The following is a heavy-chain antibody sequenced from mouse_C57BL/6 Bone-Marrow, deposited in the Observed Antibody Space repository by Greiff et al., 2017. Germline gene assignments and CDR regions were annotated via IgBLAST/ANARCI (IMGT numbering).Heavy chain of an antibody. CDR2: INPNNGGT. Sequence: VQLQQSGPELVKPGASVKMSCKASGYTFTDYNMHWVKQSHGKSLEWIGYINPNNGGTSYNQKFKGKATLTVNKSSSTAYMELRSLTSEDSAVYYCARGHYYGSRYAMDYWGQGTSVTVSS. V-gene: IGHV1-22*01. CDR3: ARGHYYGSRYAMDY. D-gene: IGHD1-1*01. J-gene: IGHJ4*01. CDR1: GYTFTDYN.